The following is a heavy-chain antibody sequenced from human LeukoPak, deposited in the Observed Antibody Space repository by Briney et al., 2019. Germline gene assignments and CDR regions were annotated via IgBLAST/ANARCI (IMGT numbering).Heavy chain of an antibody. Sequence: SETLSLTCAVSGYSIRSGYYWGWIRQPPGKGLEWIGRNYHTGSTYYNPSLQSRVTISLDSPKNQFSLKLTSVTAADTAVYYCASGGTAVVMALTYYFDTWGQGTPVTVSS. CDR3: ASGGTAVVMALTYYFDT. D-gene: IGHD3-22*01. CDR1: GYSIRSGYY. J-gene: IGHJ4*02. V-gene: IGHV4-38-2*01. CDR2: NYHTGST.